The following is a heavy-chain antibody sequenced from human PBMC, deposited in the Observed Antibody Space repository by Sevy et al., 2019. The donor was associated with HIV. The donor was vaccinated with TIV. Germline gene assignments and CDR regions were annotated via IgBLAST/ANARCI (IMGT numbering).Heavy chain of an antibody. J-gene: IGHJ4*02. CDR2: ISTYNGNT. V-gene: IGHV1-18*01. D-gene: IGHD3-10*01. CDR1: GYNFISNG. CDR3: ARVAYKYASGSYYDY. Sequence: ASVKVSCKASGYNFISNGISWLRQAPGQGLEWMGWISTYNGNTKYAQIVQGRVSMTTDTSTNTAYMELRRLTSDDTAVYYCARVAYKYASGSYYDYWGPGTLVTVSS.